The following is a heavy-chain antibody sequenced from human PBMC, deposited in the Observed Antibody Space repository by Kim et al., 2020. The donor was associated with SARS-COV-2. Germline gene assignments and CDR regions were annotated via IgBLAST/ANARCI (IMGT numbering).Heavy chain of an antibody. V-gene: IGHV1-2*02. CDR1: GYTFTGYY. D-gene: IGHD6-13*01. CDR3: ARDRHSSSSMDV. J-gene: IGHJ6*02. CDR2: INPNSGGT. Sequence: ASVKVSCKASGYTFTGYYMHWVRQAPGQGLEWMGWINPNSGGTNYAQKFQGRVTMTRDTSISTAYMELSRLRSDDTAVYYCARDRHSSSSMDVWGQGTTVTVSS.